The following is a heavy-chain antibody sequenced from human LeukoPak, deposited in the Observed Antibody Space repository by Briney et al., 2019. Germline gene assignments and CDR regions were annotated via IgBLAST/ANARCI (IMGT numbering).Heavy chain of an antibody. J-gene: IGHJ5*02. CDR1: GGSISSSSYY. CDR2: IYYSGST. D-gene: IGHD6-13*01. V-gene: IGHV4-39*01. CDR3: ARRQLVHNWFDP. Sequence: ASETLSLTCTVSGGSISSSSYYWGWIRQPPGKGLEWIGSIYYSGSTYYNPSLKSRATISVDTSKNQFSLKLSSVTAADTAVYYCARRQLVHNWFDPWGQGTLVTVSS.